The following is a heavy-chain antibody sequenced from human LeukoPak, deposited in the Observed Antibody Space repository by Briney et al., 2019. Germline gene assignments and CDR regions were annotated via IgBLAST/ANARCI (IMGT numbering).Heavy chain of an antibody. CDR3: AKADIVVVPAAIGY. CDR2: ITITGDST. CDR1: GFTISSYA. V-gene: IGHV3-23*01. Sequence: GGSLRLSCAASGFTISSYAMSWVRQAPGKGLEWVSTITITGDSTYYADSEKGRFTISRDSSKNALYLQMNSLRAEGTAVYYCAKADIVVVPAAIGYWGQGTLVTVSS. J-gene: IGHJ4*02. D-gene: IGHD2-2*01.